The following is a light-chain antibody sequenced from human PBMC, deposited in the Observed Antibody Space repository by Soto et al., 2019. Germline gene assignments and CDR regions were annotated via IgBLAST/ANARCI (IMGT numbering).Light chain of an antibody. Sequence: EIVMTQSPATLSVSPGERATLSCRAIQSVSSNLAGYQHKPGQAPRLLIYGASTRATGIPARFSGSGSGTEFTLTINSLQSEDFAVYYCQQYNNWGTFGQGTKVEIK. CDR1: QSVSSN. J-gene: IGKJ1*01. CDR2: GAS. CDR3: QQYNNWGT. V-gene: IGKV3-15*01.